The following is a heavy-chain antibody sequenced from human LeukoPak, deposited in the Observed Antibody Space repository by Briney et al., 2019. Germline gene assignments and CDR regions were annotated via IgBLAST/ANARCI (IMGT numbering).Heavy chain of an antibody. D-gene: IGHD6-19*01. Sequence: PGGSLRLSCAASGFTFSSHWMTWVRQAPGKGLEWVSLIRGDGRTTSYAGSVKGRFTISRDNSKNSLYLQMSSLRGEDTAIYYCAKDAVAGTWLHYWGQGTLVTVSS. V-gene: IGHV3-43*02. CDR2: IRGDGRTT. CDR1: GFTFSSHW. CDR3: AKDAVAGTWLHY. J-gene: IGHJ4*02.